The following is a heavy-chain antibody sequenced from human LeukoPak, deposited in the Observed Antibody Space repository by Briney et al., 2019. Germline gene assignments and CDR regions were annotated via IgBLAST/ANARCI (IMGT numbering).Heavy chain of an antibody. CDR2: IDHSGST. CDR1: GGSFSGYY. D-gene: IGHD4-11*01. V-gene: IGHV4-34*01. J-gene: IGHJ4*02. Sequence: SETLSLTCAVYGGSFSGYYWSWIRQPPGKGLEWIGEIDHSGSTNYNPSLKSRVTISVDTSKNQFSLKLSSVTAADTAVYYCARWSNYSTNYFDYWGQGTLVTVSS. CDR3: ARWSNYSTNYFDY.